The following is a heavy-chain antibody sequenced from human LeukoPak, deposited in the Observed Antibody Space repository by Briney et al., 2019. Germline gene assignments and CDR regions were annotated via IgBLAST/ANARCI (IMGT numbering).Heavy chain of an antibody. CDR3: AKDWVSTYYYDSSGYYPYYFDY. CDR1: GFTFSSYA. V-gene: IGHV3-23*01. CDR2: ISGSGGST. D-gene: IGHD3-22*01. J-gene: IGHJ4*02. Sequence: GGSLRLSCAASGFTFSSYAMSWVRQAPGKGLEWVSAISGSGGSTYYADSVKGRFTISRDNSKNTLYLQMNSLRAEDTAVYYCAKDWVSTYYYDSSGYYPYYFDYWGQGTLVTVSS.